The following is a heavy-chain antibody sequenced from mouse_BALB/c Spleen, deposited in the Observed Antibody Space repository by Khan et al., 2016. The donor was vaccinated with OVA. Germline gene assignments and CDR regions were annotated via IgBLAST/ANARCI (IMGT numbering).Heavy chain of an antibody. CDR1: GYTFTDYA. D-gene: IGHD2-3*01. CDR2: ISTYSGST. Sequence: QVQLQQPGPELVRPGVSVKISCKGSGYTFTDYAMYWVKQSHAESLEWIGLISTYSGSTNYNQKFKGKVTMTVDKSSSAAYMELARLTSEDSAIYYCARPAYDGYYDYWGQGTALTVSS. J-gene: IGHJ2*01. CDR3: ARPAYDGYYDY. V-gene: IGHV1S137*01.